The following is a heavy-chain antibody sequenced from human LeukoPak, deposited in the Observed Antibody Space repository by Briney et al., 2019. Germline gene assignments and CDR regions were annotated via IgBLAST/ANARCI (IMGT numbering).Heavy chain of an antibody. CDR2: INPSGGST. V-gene: IGHV1-46*01. CDR1: GYTFTSYY. Sequence: ASVKVSCKAFGYTFTSYYMHWVRQAPGQGLEWMGIINPSGGSTSYAQKFQGKVTMTRDMSTSTVYMELSSLRSEDTAVYYCARVRTFYDSSGYDAFDIWGQGTMVTVSS. D-gene: IGHD3-22*01. CDR3: ARVRTFYDSSGYDAFDI. J-gene: IGHJ3*02.